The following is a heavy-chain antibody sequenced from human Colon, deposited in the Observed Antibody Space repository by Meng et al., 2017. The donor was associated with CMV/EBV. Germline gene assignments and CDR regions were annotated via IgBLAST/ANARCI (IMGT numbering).Heavy chain of an antibody. Sequence: SVKVSCKASGGTFSSYAISWVRQAPGQGLEWMGGIIPIFGTANYAQKFQGRVAMTTDTSTNTAYLDLGSLRSDDTAVFYCARAPSGESCTGTGYYFLRIDFWGQGTLVTVSS. V-gene: IGHV1-69*05. CDR1: GGTFSSYA. J-gene: IGHJ4*02. D-gene: IGHD2-8*02. CDR2: IIPIFGTA. CDR3: ARAPSGESCTGTGYYFLRIDF.